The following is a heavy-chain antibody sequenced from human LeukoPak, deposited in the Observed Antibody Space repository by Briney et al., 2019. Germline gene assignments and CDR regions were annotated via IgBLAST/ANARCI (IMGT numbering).Heavy chain of an antibody. CDR2: TSSDLNVK. V-gene: IGHV3-30-3*01. Sequence: GGSLRLSCAATGFTFRNYVIHWVRQAPGKGLEWVAVTSSDLNVKLYADSVKGRFTISRDNSRSTLYLQMNSLRPEDTAIYYCAREGYYGSGSPPSLYFDYWGQGTLVTVSS. J-gene: IGHJ4*02. CDR1: GFTFRNYV. D-gene: IGHD3-10*01. CDR3: AREGYYGSGSPPSLYFDY.